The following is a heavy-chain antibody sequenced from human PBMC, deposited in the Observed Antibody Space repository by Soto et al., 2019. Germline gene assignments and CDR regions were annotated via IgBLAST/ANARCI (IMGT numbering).Heavy chain of an antibody. CDR1: GFTLSSYS. V-gene: IGHV3-48*02. J-gene: IGHJ4*02. CDR3: AREMATIGPSDY. Sequence: GGSLRLSCAASGFTLSSYSMNWVRQAPGKGLEWVSYISSSSVTIYYADSVKGRFTISRDNANNSLYLQMNSLRDEDTAVYYCAREMATIGPSDYWGQGTLVTVSS. D-gene: IGHD5-12*01. CDR2: ISSSSVTI.